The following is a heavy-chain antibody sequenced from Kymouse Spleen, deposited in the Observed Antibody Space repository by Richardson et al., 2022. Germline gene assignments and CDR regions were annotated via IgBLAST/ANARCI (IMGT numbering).Heavy chain of an antibody. V-gene: IGHV1-2*04. D-gene: IGHD3-10*01. CDR1: GYTFTGYY. CDR3: AREARITMVRGVIYYGMDV. CDR2: INPNSGGT. Sequence: QVQLVQSGAEVKKPGASVKVSCKASGYTFTGYYMHWVRQAPGQGLEWMGWINPNSGGTNYAQKFQGWVTMTRDTSISTAYMELSRLRSDDTAVYYCAREARITMVRGVIYYGMDVWGQGTTVTVSS. J-gene: IGHJ6*02.